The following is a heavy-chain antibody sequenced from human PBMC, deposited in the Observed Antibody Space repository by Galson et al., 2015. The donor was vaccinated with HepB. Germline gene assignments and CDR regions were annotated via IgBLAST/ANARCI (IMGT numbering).Heavy chain of an antibody. D-gene: IGHD3-16*02. CDR3: TRDRYSEWVGRYPADS. CDR1: GFTFGDYA. V-gene: IGHV3-49*03. J-gene: IGHJ4*02. Sequence: SLRLSCAASGFTFGDYAMSWFRQAPGKGLEWVGFIRSKANGGTTEYAASVKGRFAISRDDSKTIAYLQMNSLKTEDTAVYYCTRDRYSEWVGRYPADSWGQGTLVTVSS. CDR2: IRSKANGGTT.